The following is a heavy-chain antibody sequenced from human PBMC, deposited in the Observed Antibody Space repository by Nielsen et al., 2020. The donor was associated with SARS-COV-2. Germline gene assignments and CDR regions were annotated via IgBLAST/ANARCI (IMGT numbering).Heavy chain of an antibody. CDR3: ASDVDGSGTCDF. V-gene: IGHV4-59*01. Sequence: RQAPGKGLEWVGYTLYNGITSYNPSIKSRVTISVDTSKNQSSLKLSSVAAADTAVYFCASDVDGSGTCDFWGQGTLVTVSS. CDR2: TLYNGIT. D-gene: IGHD3-10*01. J-gene: IGHJ4*02.